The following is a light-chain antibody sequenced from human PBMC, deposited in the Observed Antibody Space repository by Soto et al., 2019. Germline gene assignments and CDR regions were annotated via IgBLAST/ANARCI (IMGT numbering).Light chain of an antibody. J-gene: IGKJ5*01. CDR1: QSVLYSSKNKNY. Sequence: DIVMTQSPDSLAVSLGGRAIINCKSSQSVLYSSKNKNYLAWYQQKPGQPPQLLIYWASTRESGVPDRFRGSGSGTDFTLTISSLQTEDVAVYYCQQYYSIPITFGQGTRLDIK. CDR2: WAS. CDR3: QQYYSIPIT. V-gene: IGKV4-1*01.